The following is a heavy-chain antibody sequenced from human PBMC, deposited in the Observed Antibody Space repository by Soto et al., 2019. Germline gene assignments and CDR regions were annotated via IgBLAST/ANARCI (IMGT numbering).Heavy chain of an antibody. Sequence: XSGKVSCNGSVYTFTSYAMHWVRQAPGQRLEWMGWINAGNGNTKYSQKFQGRVTITRDTSASTAYMELSSLRSEDTAVYYCARILDYYDSRGYYYVPAFDIWGQGTMVTVSS. D-gene: IGHD3-22*01. CDR1: VYTFTSYA. V-gene: IGHV1-3*01. CDR3: ARILDYYDSRGYYYVPAFDI. CDR2: INAGNGNT. J-gene: IGHJ3*02.